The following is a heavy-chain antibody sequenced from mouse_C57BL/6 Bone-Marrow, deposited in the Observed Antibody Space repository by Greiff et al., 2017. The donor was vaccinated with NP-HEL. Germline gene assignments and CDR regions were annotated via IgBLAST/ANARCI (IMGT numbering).Heavy chain of an antibody. V-gene: IGHV14-4*01. CDR2: IDPENGDT. CDR3: TTALFDY. Sequence: VQLQQSGAELVRPGASVKLSCTASGFNIKDDYMHWVKQRPEQGLEWIGWIDPENGDTEYASKFQGKATITADPSSNTAYLQLSSLTSEDTAVYYCTTALFDYWGQGTTLTVSS. J-gene: IGHJ2*01. CDR1: GFNIKDDY.